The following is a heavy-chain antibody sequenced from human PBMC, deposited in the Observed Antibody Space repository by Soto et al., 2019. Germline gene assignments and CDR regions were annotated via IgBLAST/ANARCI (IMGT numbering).Heavy chain of an antibody. Sequence: SETLSLTCTVSGGSISSYYWSWIRQPPGKGLEWIGYIYYSGSTNYNPSLKSRVTISVDTSKNQFSLKLSSVTAADTAVYYCGSMRIILTRYPEHFHYWGQGTLVTVS. V-gene: IGHV4-59*01. CDR2: IYYSGST. J-gene: IGHJ4*02. CDR1: GGSISSYY. CDR3: GSMRIILTRYPEHFHY. D-gene: IGHD3-9*01.